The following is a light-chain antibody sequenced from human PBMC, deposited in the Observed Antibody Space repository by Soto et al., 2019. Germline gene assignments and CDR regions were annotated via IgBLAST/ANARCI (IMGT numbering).Light chain of an antibody. J-gene: IGKJ5*01. Sequence: EVGMTQSPATLSVSPGERATLSCRASQSVSNNLAWYQQKPGQAPRLLVYGSSSRATDIPARFSGSGSGTDFTLTISSLQSEYFAVYYCLQYNNWPPITFGQGTRLEIK. CDR1: QSVSNN. CDR3: LQYNNWPPIT. V-gene: IGKV3-15*01. CDR2: GSS.